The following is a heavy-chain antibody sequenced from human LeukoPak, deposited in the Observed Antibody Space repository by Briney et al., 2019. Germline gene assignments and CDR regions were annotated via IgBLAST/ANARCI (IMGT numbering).Heavy chain of an antibody. CDR3: ARFTPQGYGWGGYNRFDP. D-gene: IGHD3-16*01. Sequence: SETLSLTCTVSGGSISSYYWSWIRQPAGKGLEWIGRIYTSGSTNYNPSLKSRVTISVDTSKNQFSLNLTSVTAADTAVYYCARFTPQGYGWGGYNRFDPWGQGTLVTVSS. CDR2: IYTSGST. J-gene: IGHJ5*02. V-gene: IGHV4-4*07. CDR1: GGSISSYY.